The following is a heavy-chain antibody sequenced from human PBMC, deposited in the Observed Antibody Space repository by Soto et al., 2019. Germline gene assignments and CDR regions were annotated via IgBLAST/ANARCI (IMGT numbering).Heavy chain of an antibody. D-gene: IGHD1-7*01. J-gene: IGHJ6*02. CDR2: AYYRSQWYY. Sequence: QTLSLTCAISGDSVSSNSAAWNWIRQSPSRGLEWLGRAYYRSQWYYDSAVSVRSRITVIPDTSKNQFSLQLSSVTPEDTAVYYCTKQKGDSRNYNGMDVWGQGTTVTVSS. V-gene: IGHV6-1*01. CDR3: TKQKGDSRNYNGMDV. CDR1: GDSVSSNSAA.